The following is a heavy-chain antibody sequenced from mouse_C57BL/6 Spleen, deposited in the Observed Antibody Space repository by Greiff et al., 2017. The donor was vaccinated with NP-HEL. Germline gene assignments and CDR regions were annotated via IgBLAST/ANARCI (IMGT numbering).Heavy chain of an antibody. Sequence: EVQLQQSGPELVKPGASVKISCKASGYSFTDYNMNWVKQSNGKSLEWIGVINPNYGTTSYNQKFKGKATLTVDQSSSTAYMQLNSLTSEDSAVYYCARRNYYGSSYDGYFDVWGTGTTVTVSS. D-gene: IGHD1-1*01. CDR2: INPNYGTT. V-gene: IGHV1-39*01. CDR1: GYSFTDYN. J-gene: IGHJ1*03. CDR3: ARRNYYGSSYDGYFDV.